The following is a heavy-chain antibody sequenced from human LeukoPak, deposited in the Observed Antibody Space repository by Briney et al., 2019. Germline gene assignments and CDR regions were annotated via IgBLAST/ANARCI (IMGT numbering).Heavy chain of an antibody. CDR3: AREAYGSGNYPFDF. Sequence: GGSLRLSCAASGFTFSSYAMHGGRKAPGKGRGWVAAISYDGSNRYYADSVKGRFTISRDNAKNSLYLQMNSQRAEDTADYYCAREAYGSGNYPFDFWGQGTLVTVSS. D-gene: IGHD3-10*01. V-gene: IGHV3-30*04. J-gene: IGHJ4*02. CDR1: GFTFSSYA. CDR2: ISYDGSNR.